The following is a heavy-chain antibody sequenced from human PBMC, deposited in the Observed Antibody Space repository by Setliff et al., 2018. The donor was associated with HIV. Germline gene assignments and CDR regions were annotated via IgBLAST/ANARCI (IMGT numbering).Heavy chain of an antibody. CDR3: AREYDVLTGYYISAFDI. Sequence: ASVKVSCKASGYTFTGYFIHWVRQAPGQGLEWMGRINPNTGDTDYAQKFQDRVTMTRDTSINTAYMELSRLRSDDTAVYYCAREYDVLTGYYISAFDIWGQGTMVTVSS. D-gene: IGHD3-9*01. J-gene: IGHJ3*02. CDR2: INPNTGDT. V-gene: IGHV1-2*06. CDR1: GYTFTGYF.